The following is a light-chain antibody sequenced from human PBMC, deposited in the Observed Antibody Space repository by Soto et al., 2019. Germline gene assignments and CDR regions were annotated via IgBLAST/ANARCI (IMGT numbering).Light chain of an antibody. CDR1: QGVSNNH. J-gene: IGKJ1*01. V-gene: IGKV3-20*01. Sequence: ETLLTQPPCTLSLSLWARSTLSYWASQGVSNNHLAWYRQNPGQCHRHRIYGASNRATGIPDRFSGSGSGTDFTLTISRLEPEDFAVDYCQQYGSSGTFGQGTKV. CDR2: GAS. CDR3: QQYGSSGT.